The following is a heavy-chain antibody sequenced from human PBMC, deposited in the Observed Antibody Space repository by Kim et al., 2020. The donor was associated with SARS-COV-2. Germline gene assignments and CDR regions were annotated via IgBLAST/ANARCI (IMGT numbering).Heavy chain of an antibody. Sequence: DSVKGRFTISRDNSKNTLYLQMNSLRAEDTAVYYCAKDDGSGGSYDAFDIWGQGTMVTVSS. CDR3: AKDDGSGGSYDAFDI. D-gene: IGHD1-26*01. V-gene: IGHV3-23*01. J-gene: IGHJ3*02.